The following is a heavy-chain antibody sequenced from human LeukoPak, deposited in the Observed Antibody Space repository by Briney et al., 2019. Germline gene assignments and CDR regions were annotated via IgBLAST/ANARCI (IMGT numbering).Heavy chain of an antibody. D-gene: IGHD2-21*01. CDR1: GGSISSYY. CDR2: IYYSGST. V-gene: IGHV4-59*08. Sequence: SETLSLTCTVSGGSISSYYWSWIRQPPGKGLEWIGYIYYSGSTDYNPSLKSRVTISVDTSTNQFSLKLSSVTAADPAVYYCARRGTLSPDWYFDLWGRGTLVTVSS. J-gene: IGHJ2*01. CDR3: ARRGTLSPDWYFDL.